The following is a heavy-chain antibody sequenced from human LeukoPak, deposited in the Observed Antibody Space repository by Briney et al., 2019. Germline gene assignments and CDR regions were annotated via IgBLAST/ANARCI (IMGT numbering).Heavy chain of an antibody. J-gene: IGHJ5*02. V-gene: IGHV1-2*02. Sequence: ASVKDSCKASGYTFTGYYMHWVRQAPGQGLEWMGWINPNSGGKNYAQKFQGRVTMTRDTSISTAYMELSRLRSDDTAVYYCARDRRYCSSTSCLVAWFDPWGQGTLVTVSS. D-gene: IGHD2-2*01. CDR3: ARDRRYCSSTSCLVAWFDP. CDR1: GYTFTGYY. CDR2: INPNSGGK.